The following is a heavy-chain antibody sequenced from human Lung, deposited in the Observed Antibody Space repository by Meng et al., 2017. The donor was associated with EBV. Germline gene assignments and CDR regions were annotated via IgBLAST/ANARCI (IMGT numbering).Heavy chain of an antibody. CDR1: GFTFSSYG. J-gene: IGHJ4*02. CDR3: AKGGRQLWSTIDY. CDR2: ISSDGSDK. V-gene: IGHV3-30*18. Sequence: QVQLAESGXXXXXPXRSXRLSCAASGFTFSSYGMHWVRQAPGKGLEWVAVISSDGSDKYYANSVKGRFTISRDNSKNTLYLQMNSLRAEDTAVYYCAKGGRQLWSTIDYWGQGTLVTVSS. D-gene: IGHD5-18*01.